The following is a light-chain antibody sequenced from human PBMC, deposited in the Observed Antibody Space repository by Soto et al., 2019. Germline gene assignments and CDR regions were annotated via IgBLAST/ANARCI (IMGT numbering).Light chain of an antibody. J-gene: IGKJ1*01. CDR1: QSVSSN. Sequence: EIVMTQSPATLSVSPGERATLSCRASQSVSSNLAWYQQKPGQAPRLLIYGASTRATGIPARFSGSGSGTEFTLTISSLQSEDFAFYYWQQYNNWAGTFGQGTKVEIK. V-gene: IGKV3-15*01. CDR3: QQYNNWAGT. CDR2: GAS.